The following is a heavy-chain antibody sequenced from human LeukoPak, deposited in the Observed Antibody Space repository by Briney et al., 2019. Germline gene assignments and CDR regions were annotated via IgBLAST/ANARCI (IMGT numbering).Heavy chain of an antibody. Sequence: SVKVSCKASGGTFSSYGISWVRQAPGQGLEWMGRITPIFGIANYAQKFQGRVTITADKSTSTAYMELSSLRSEDTAVYYCARMSGSYDSSGHYYGLDYWGQGTLVTVSS. D-gene: IGHD3-22*01. J-gene: IGHJ4*02. CDR2: ITPIFGIA. CDR1: GGTFSSYG. V-gene: IGHV1-69*04. CDR3: ARMSGSYDSSGHYYGLDY.